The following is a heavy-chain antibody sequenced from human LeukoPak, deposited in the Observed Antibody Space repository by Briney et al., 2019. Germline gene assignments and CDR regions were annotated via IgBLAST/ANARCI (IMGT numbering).Heavy chain of an antibody. J-gene: IGHJ3*02. CDR3: ARHIGSACFWAFDI. V-gene: IGHV4-4*09. CDR1: GRSISNYY. D-gene: IGHD2-21*01. CDR2: NHSSGNT. Sequence: SETLSLTCTVSGRSISNYYWSWIRQPPGKGMEWIGHNHSSGNTKYSASLESRVTILLDTSRNQFSLTLSSVSAADTAVYYCARHIGSACFWAFDIWGEGTLVAASS.